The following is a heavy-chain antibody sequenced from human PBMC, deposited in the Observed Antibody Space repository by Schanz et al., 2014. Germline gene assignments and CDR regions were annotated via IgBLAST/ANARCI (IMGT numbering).Heavy chain of an antibody. CDR2: ISGANGNP. Sequence: QVQLVQSGAEVKKPGASVKVSCKASGYTFNHYGVMWVRQVPGQGLEWVGWISGANGNPKSARALQDRLTITIDTATSTAFLGLRNLSSDDAAVYYCARGYVLEPADYYDPWGQGTLVTVSS. J-gene: IGHJ5*02. CDR1: GYTFNHYG. V-gene: IGHV1-18*01. CDR3: ARGYVLEPADYYDP. D-gene: IGHD2-2*01.